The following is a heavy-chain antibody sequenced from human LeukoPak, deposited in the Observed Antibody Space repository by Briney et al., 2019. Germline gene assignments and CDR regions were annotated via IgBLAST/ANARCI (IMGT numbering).Heavy chain of an antibody. CDR1: GYSLSSGYY. D-gene: IGHD2-2*01. J-gene: IGHJ4*02. CDR2: IYHSGST. CDR3: ARVRGYCSSTICYRYYFDY. Sequence: SETLSLTCTVSGYSLSSGYYWAWIRQPPGKGLEWIGTIYHSGSTYYNPSLKSRATISVDTSKNQFSLKLTSVTAADTAVYYCARVRGYCSSTICYRYYFDYWGQGTLVTVSS. V-gene: IGHV4-38-2*02.